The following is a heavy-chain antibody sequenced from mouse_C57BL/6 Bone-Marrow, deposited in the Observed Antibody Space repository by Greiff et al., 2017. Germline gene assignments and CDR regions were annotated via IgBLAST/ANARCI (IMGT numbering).Heavy chain of an antibody. CDR1: GFNIKDDY. J-gene: IGHJ3*01. V-gene: IGHV14-4*01. Sequence: VQLQQSGAELVRPGASVKLSCTASGFNIKDDYMHWVKQRPEQGLEWIGWIDPENGDTEYASKFQGKATITVDTSSNTAYLQLSSLTSEDTAVYYCAYYHGNFEGFAYWGQGTLVTVSA. CDR2: IDPENGDT. D-gene: IGHD2-1*01. CDR3: AYYHGNFEGFAY.